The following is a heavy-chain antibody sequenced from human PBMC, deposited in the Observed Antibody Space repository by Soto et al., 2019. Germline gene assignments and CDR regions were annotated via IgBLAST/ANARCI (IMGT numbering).Heavy chain of an antibody. CDR3: ARLNGNCVSTNCHGYYGMDV. Sequence: SETLSLTCAVYSGSFSGTYYSWIRQSPRQGLEWTGTIYSSENTYYNPSLLRRVTISVDTSKNDFSLRLSSVTAADTAVYYCARLNGNCVSTNCHGYYGMDVWGQGTTVT. D-gene: IGHD2-2*03. CDR2: IYSSENT. V-gene: IGHV4-34*01. CDR1: SGSFSGTY. J-gene: IGHJ6*02.